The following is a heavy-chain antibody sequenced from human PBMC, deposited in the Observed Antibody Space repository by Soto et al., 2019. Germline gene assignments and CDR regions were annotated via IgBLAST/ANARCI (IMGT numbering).Heavy chain of an antibody. CDR2: IYYSGST. J-gene: IGHJ6*02. D-gene: IGHD3-3*01. V-gene: IGHV4-59*01. Sequence: SETLSLTCTVSGGSISSYYWSWIRQPPGKGLEWIGYIYYSGSTNYNPSLKSRVTTSVDTSKNQFSLKLSSVTAADTAVYYCARALSYDFWSGYYIRGMDVWGQGTTVTVSS. CDR3: ARALSYDFWSGYYIRGMDV. CDR1: GGSISSYY.